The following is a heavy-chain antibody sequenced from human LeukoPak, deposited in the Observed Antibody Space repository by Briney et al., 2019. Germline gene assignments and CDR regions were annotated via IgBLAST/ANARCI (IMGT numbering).Heavy chain of an antibody. CDR2: IYYSGST. D-gene: IGHD3-10*01. CDR3: ARPSHYDGGILGYLDL. V-gene: IGHV4-39*01. CDR1: GGSISSSSYY. J-gene: IGHJ2*01. Sequence: PSETLSLTCTVSGGSISSSSYYWGWIRQPPGKGLEWIGSIYYSGSTYYNPSLKSRVTISVDTSKNQFSLKLSSVTAADTAVYYCARPSHYDGGILGYLDLWGRGTLVTVSS.